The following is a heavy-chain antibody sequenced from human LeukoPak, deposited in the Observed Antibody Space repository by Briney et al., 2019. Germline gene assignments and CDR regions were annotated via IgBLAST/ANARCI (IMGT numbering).Heavy chain of an antibody. V-gene: IGHV3-23*01. CDR2: ISGSGDST. Sequence: GGSLRRSCAASGFTCSSNSMTWVRQTPGKGLEWVSGISGSGDSTFYADSVKGRFTISRDNSRNTLYLQMSSLRPEDTAVYYCTKWSGFGDDWGQGTLVTVSS. CDR1: GFTCSSNS. J-gene: IGHJ4*02. CDR3: TKWSGFGDD. D-gene: IGHD3-10*01.